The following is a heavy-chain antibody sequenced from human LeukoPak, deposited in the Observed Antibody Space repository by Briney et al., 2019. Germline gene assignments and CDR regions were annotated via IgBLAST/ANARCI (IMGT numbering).Heavy chain of an antibody. V-gene: IGHV3-23*01. D-gene: IGHD1-26*01. J-gene: IGHJ4*02. CDR2: ISGSGDRT. CDR1: GFTFSSYA. Sequence: RGGSLRLSCAASGFTFSSYALNWVRQAPGEGLEWVSSISGSGDRTFYADSVNGRFTISRDNSKNTLSLQMNSLRAEDTAVYYCAKPSFGGNYQTFDSWGQGTLVTVSS. CDR3: AKPSFGGNYQTFDS.